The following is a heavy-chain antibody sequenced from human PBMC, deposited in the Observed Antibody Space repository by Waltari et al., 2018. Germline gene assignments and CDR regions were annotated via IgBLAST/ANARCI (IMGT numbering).Heavy chain of an antibody. V-gene: IGHV3-23*01. Sequence: VQLQESGPGLVKPSQTLSLTCTVSGGSISSGSYYWSWIRQHPGKGLEWVSAISGSGGSTYYADSVKGRFTISRDNSKNTLYLQMNSLRAEDTAVYYCAKDLRRLPDYAIPWGQGTLVTVSS. CDR2: ISGSGGST. CDR3: AKDLRRLPDYAIP. D-gene: IGHD3-16*01. CDR1: GGSISSGSYY. J-gene: IGHJ5*02.